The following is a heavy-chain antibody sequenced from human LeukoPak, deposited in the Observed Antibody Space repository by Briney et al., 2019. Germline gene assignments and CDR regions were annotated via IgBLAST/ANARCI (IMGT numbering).Heavy chain of an antibody. CDR2: IYYSGST. CDR3: AREVGIKEGYCSGGSCYGYYYYYYMDV. CDR1: GGSISSSSYY. Sequence: PSETLSLTCTVSGGSISSSSYYWGWIRQPPGRGLEWIGSIYYSGSTYYNPSLKSRVTISVDTSKNQLPLKLSSVTAADTAVYYCAREVGIKEGYCSGGSCYGYYYYYYMDVWGKGTTVTISS. J-gene: IGHJ6*03. V-gene: IGHV4-39*02. D-gene: IGHD2-15*01.